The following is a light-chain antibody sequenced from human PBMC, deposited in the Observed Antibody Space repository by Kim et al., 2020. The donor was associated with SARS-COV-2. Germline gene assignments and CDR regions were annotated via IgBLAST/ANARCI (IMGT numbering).Light chain of an antibody. CDR1: QSIANN. CDR2: AAS. V-gene: IGKV1-16*01. CDR3: QQYDVYPRT. Sequence: ASVGDRVIITCRASQSIANNLVWFQQKPGKAPKSLIYAASSLESGVPSRFSGSGSGTEFTLTISSLQPEDYATYYCQQYDVYPRTFGQGTKVDIK. J-gene: IGKJ1*01.